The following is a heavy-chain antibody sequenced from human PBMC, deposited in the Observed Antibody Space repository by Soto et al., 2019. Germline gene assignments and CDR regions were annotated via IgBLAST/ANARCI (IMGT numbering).Heavy chain of an antibody. J-gene: IGHJ6*02. Sequence: GGSLRLSCAASGFTFSSYGMHWVRQAQGKGLVWVSRINSNGSSTRYADSVKGRFTISRDNANNTLYLQMNSLRAEDTAAYYCARDPPYSSSWYGGKYYSYGIDVWGQGAMVTVSS. V-gene: IGHV3-74*01. CDR2: INSNGSST. CDR1: GFTFSSYG. CDR3: ARDPPYSSSWYGGKYYSYGIDV. D-gene: IGHD6-13*01.